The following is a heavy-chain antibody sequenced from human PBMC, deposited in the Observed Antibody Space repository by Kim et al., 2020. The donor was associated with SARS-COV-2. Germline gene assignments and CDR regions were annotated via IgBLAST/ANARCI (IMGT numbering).Heavy chain of an antibody. CDR3: ARDRITMVRGVRTYYYGMDV. J-gene: IGHJ6*02. V-gene: IGHV3-7*01. CDR2: IKQDGSEK. CDR1: GFTFSSYW. D-gene: IGHD3-10*01. Sequence: GGSLRLSCAASGFTFSSYWMSWVRQAPGKGLEWVANIKQDGSEKYYVDSVKGRFTISRDNAKNSLYLQMNSLRAEDTAVYYCARDRITMVRGVRTYYYGMDVWGQGTTVTVSS.